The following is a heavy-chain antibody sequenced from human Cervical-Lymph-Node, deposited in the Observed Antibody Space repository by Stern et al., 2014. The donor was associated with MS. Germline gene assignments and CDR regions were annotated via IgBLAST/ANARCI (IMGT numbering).Heavy chain of an antibody. V-gene: IGHV3-30*18. CDR3: AKPQTSTSFDY. D-gene: IGHD2/OR15-2a*01. CDR2: ISYDGSNK. J-gene: IGHJ4*02. Sequence: QVQLVQSGGGVVQPGRSLRLSCAASGFTFSSYGMHWVRQAPGKGLEWVAVISYDGSNKYYADSVKGRFTISRDNSKNTLYLQMNSLRAEDTAVYYCAKPQTSTSFDYWGQGTLVTVSS. CDR1: GFTFSSYG.